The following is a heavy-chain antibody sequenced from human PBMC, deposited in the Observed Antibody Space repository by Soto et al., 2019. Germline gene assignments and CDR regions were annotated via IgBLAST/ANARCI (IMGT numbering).Heavy chain of an antibody. D-gene: IGHD2-15*01. Sequence: QVQLEESGPGLVKPSETLSLTCTVSGGTISVGGNYWTWIRQHPGKGLEWIGNFCHSGNTQYSPSLKSRLTISLVTSKNQYSLRLNSVTAADTAVYYCAREFGGYKNYYYYAVDVWGQVTAVTVSS. V-gene: IGHV4-31*03. CDR1: GGTISVGGNY. CDR3: AREFGGYKNYYYYAVDV. CDR2: FCHSGNT. J-gene: IGHJ6*02.